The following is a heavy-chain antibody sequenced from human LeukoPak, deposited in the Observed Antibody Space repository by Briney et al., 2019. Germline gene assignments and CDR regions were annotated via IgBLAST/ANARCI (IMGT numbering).Heavy chain of an antibody. CDR1: GYTFTGYY. Sequence: ASVKVSCKASGYTFTGYYMHWVRQAPGQGLEWMGWINPNSGGTNYAQKFQGRVTMTRDTSISTAYMELSRLRSDDTAVYYCARDKQDYYGSGSYNNWFDPWGQGTLVTVSS. V-gene: IGHV1-2*02. D-gene: IGHD3-10*01. CDR3: ARDKQDYYGSGSYNNWFDP. J-gene: IGHJ5*02. CDR2: INPNSGGT.